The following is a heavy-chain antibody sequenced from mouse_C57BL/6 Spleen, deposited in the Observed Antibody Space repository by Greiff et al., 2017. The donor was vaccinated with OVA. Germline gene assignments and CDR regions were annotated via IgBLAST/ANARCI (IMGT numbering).Heavy chain of an antibody. Sequence: QVQLKQSGVELVRPGASVTLSCKASGYTFTDYEMHWVKQTPVHGLEWIGAIDPETGGTAYNQKFKGKAILTADKSSSTAYMELRSLTSEDSAVYYCTRNYYGSSYVRYAMDYWGQGTSVTVSS. V-gene: IGHV1-15*01. CDR1: GYTFTDYE. D-gene: IGHD1-1*01. CDR3: TRNYYGSSYVRYAMDY. CDR2: IDPETGGT. J-gene: IGHJ4*01.